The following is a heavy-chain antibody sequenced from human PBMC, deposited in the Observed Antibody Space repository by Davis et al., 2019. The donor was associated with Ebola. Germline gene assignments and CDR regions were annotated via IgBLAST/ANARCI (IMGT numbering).Heavy chain of an antibody. D-gene: IGHD2-21*02. Sequence: ASVKVSCKASGGTFSSYAISWVRQAPGKGLEWMGGFDPEDGETIYAQKFQGRVTMTEDTSTDTAYMELSSLRSEDTAVYYCATERGLGVTGYYFDYWGQGTLVTVSS. J-gene: IGHJ4*02. V-gene: IGHV1-24*01. CDR3: ATERGLGVTGYYFDY. CDR2: FDPEDGET. CDR1: GGTFSSYA.